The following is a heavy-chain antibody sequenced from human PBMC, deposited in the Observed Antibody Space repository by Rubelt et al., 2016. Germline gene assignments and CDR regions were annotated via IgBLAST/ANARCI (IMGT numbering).Heavy chain of an antibody. CDR3: VADKIPAFDYGSGTYWGYFQH. J-gene: IGHJ1*01. Sequence: GSLRPSCAASGITLSDAWMDWIRQVPGRGLEWVGRVKTKAEGGATNYAAPVKDRFIISRDDSTNTLYLQMNSLKIEDTAAYYCVADKIPAFDYGSGTYWGYFQHWGQGTLVTVSS. CDR1: GITLSDAW. V-gene: IGHV3-15*01. D-gene: IGHD3-10*01. CDR2: VKTKAEGGAT.